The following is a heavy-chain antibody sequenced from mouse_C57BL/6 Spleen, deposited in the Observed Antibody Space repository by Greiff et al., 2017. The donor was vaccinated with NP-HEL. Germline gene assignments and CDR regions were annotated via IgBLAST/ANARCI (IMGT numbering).Heavy chain of an antibody. Sequence: VQLQQSGTVLARPGASVKMSCKTSGYTFTSYWMHWVKQRPGQGLEWIGAIYPGNSDTSYNQKFKGKAKLTAVTSASTAYMELSSLTNEDSAVYYCTRHYSNPFDAMDYWGQGTSVTVSS. CDR1: GYTFTSYW. J-gene: IGHJ4*01. CDR3: TRHYSNPFDAMDY. V-gene: IGHV1-5*01. D-gene: IGHD2-5*01. CDR2: IYPGNSDT.